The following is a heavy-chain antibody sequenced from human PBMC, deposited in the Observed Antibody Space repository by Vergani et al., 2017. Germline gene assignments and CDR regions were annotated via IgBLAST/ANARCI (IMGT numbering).Heavy chain of an antibody. CDR1: GFTVSSNY. V-gene: IGHV3-53*01. CDR2: IYSGGST. D-gene: IGHD4-17*01. CDR3: AKDPNYGDYVGGHC. J-gene: IGHJ4*02. Sequence: EVQLVESGGGLIQPGGSLRLSCAASGFTVSSNYMSWVRQAPGKGLEWVSVIYSGGSTYYADSVKGRFTISRDNSKNTLYLQMNSLRAEDTAVYYCAKDPNYGDYVGGHCWGQGTLVTVSS.